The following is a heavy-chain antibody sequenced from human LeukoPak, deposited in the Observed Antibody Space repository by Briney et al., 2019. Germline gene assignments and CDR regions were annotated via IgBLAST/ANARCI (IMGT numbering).Heavy chain of an antibody. D-gene: IGHD2-15*01. V-gene: IGHV4-59*08. CDR1: GGSISSYY. Sequence: SETLYLTCTGSGGSISSYYWSWIRQPPGKGLEWIGYSNYRGSTNYNPSLKSRVTISVDTSKNQFSLKLSSVTAADTAVYYCARHGGYCSGGSCYHTELDYWGQGTLVTVSS. J-gene: IGHJ4*02. CDR3: ARHGGYCSGGSCYHTELDY. CDR2: SNYRGST.